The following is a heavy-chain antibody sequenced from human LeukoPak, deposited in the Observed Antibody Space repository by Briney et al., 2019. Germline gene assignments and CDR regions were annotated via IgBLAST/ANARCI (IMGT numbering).Heavy chain of an antibody. V-gene: IGHV3-30*04. CDR1: GFTFSSYA. CDR2: ISYDGSNK. CDR3: VRDLFKVSSTSVGDFGMDV. D-gene: IGHD2-2*01. J-gene: IGHJ6*02. Sequence: GRSLRLSCAASGFTFSSYAMHWVRQAPGKGLEWVTVISYDGSNKYYAYSVKGRCTISRDNSKNTGSLQLSSLRAEDSAVYYCVRDLFKVSSTSVGDFGMDVWGLGTTVIVSS.